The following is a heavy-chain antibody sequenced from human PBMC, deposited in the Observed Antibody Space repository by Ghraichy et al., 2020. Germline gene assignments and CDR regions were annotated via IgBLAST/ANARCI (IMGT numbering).Heavy chain of an antibody. CDR1: GDSISSYY. D-gene: IGHD6-13*01. CDR3: ARETEGDGSSSLDY. J-gene: IGHJ4*02. Sequence: ETLSLPCTVSGDSISSYYWTWIRQPPGKGLEWIGYIYFSGSTNYNPSLKSRVTISVDTSKNQFSLKLSSVTAADTAVYYCARETEGDGSSSLDYWGQGTRVTVSS. CDR2: IYFSGST. V-gene: IGHV4-59*01.